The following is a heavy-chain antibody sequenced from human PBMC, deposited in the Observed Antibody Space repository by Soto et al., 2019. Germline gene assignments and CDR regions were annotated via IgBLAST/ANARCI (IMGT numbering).Heavy chain of an antibody. CDR3: ARGYRYSSGWYYFDY. J-gene: IGHJ4*02. D-gene: IGHD6-19*01. Sequence: SETLSLTCTVSGGSISSGDYYWSWIRQPPGKGLEWIGYIYYSGSTYYNPSLKSRVTISVDTSKNQFSLKLSSVTAADTAVYYCARGYRYSSGWYYFDYWGQGTLVTVSS. CDR2: IYYSGST. CDR1: GGSISSGDYY. V-gene: IGHV4-30-4*01.